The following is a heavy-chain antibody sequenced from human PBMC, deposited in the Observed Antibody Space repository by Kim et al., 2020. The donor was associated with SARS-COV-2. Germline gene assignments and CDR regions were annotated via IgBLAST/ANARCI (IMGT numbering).Heavy chain of an antibody. Sequence: GGSLRLSCAASGFTFSSYAMSWVRQAPGKGLEWVSVIYSGGSSTYYADSVKGRFTISRDNSKNTLYLQMNSLRAEDTAVYYCAKDRGVRGVSGEYFQHWGQGTLVTVSS. CDR3: AKDRGVRGVSGEYFQH. D-gene: IGHD3-10*01. J-gene: IGHJ1*01. CDR1: GFTFSSYA. CDR2: IYSGGSST. V-gene: IGHV3-23*03.